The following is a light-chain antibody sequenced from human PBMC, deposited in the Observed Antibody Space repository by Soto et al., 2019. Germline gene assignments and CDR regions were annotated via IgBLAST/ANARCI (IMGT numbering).Light chain of an antibody. CDR2: DVN. CDR3: CSYAGSYTWV. CDR1: SSDVGGYNY. V-gene: IGLV2-11*01. J-gene: IGLJ3*02. Sequence: QSALTQPRSVSGSPGQSVTISCTGTSSDVGGYNYVSWYQQYPGKAPKLMIYDVNKWPSGVPDRFSGSKCGTTASLTISGLQAEDEADYYCCSYAGSYTWVFGGGTKLTVL.